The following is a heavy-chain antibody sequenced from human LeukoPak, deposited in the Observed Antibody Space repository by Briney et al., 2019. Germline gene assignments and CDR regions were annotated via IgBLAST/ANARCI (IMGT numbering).Heavy chain of an antibody. D-gene: IGHD1-26*01. V-gene: IGHV1-69*13. Sequence: SVRVSCKASGGTFSSYAISWVRQAPGQGLEWMGGIIPIFGTANYAQKFQGRVMITADESTSTAYMELSSLRSEDTAVYYCARSPARESSFDPWGQGTLVTVSS. CDR2: IIPIFGTA. CDR3: ARSPARESSFDP. CDR1: GGTFSSYA. J-gene: IGHJ5*02.